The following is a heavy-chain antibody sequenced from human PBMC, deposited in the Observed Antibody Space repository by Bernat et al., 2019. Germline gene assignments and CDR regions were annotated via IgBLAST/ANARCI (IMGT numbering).Heavy chain of an antibody. Sequence: EVQLVESGGGVVQPGGSLRLSCAASGFTFSNYWMHWVRQAPGKGLVWVSRISSDGSTTSYVDSVKGRFTISRDNAKNTLFLQMNSLSAEDTAVYFCGREGSDKPYNWFDPWGQGTLVTVSS. D-gene: IGHD1-14*01. J-gene: IGHJ5*02. CDR1: GFTFSNYW. CDR3: GREGSDKPYNWFDP. V-gene: IGHV3-74*01. CDR2: ISSDGSTT.